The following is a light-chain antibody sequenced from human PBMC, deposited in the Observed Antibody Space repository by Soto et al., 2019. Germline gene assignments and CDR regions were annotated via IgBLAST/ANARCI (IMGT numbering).Light chain of an antibody. J-gene: IGKJ1*01. CDR2: WAS. CDR1: QSVLYSSNNKNY. CDR3: QQYYSTPTWT. V-gene: IGKV4-1*01. Sequence: DIVMTQSPDSLAVSLGERATINCKSSQSVLYSSNNKNYLAWYQQKPGQPPKLLIYWASTRESGVPDRFSGSGSGTDFTLTISSLQAEDVEVYYCQQYYSTPTWTFGQGTQVEIK.